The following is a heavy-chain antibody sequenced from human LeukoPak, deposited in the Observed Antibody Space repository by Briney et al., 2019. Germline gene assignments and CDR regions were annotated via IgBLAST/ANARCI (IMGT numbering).Heavy chain of an antibody. J-gene: IGHJ4*02. CDR1: GGSISSGDYY. Sequence: SETLSLTCTVSGGSISSGDYYWSWIRQPPGKGLEWIGYIYYSGSTYYNPSLKSRVTISVDTSKNQFFLKLSSVTAADTAVYYCARVGAMVYAAPFDYWGQGTLVTVSS. CDR2: IYYSGST. V-gene: IGHV4-30-4*08. D-gene: IGHD2-8*01. CDR3: ARVGAMVYAAPFDY.